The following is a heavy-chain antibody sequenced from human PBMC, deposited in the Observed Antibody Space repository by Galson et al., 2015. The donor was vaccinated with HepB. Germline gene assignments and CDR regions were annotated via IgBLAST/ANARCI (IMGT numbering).Heavy chain of an antibody. CDR1: EFTFGYYA. V-gene: IGHV3-49*03. CDR3: AREISRYDFWSGYYACYGMDV. J-gene: IGHJ6*02. Sequence: SLRLSCAGSEFTFGYYALSWFRQAPGEAVEWVAFITSKAYGGTMDYAESVRGRFTISRDDSKSIAYLQTNSMKIEDTAVYFCAREISRYDFWSGYYACYGMDVWGQGTAVTVSS. D-gene: IGHD3-3*01. CDR2: ITSKAYGGTM.